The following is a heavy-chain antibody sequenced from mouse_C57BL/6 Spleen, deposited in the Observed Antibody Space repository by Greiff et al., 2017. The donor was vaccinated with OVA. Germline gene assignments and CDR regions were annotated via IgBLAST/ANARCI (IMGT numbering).Heavy chain of an antibody. CDR3: AKNGNYGSSYEGHWYFDV. CDR1: GFSLTSYG. CDR2: IWRGGST. Sequence: QVQLKESGPGLVQPSQSLSITCTVSGFSLTSYGVHWVRQSPGKGLEWLGVIWRGGSTDYNAAFMSRLSITKDNSKSQVFFKMNSLQADDTAIYYCAKNGNYGSSYEGHWYFDVWGTGTTVTASS. D-gene: IGHD1-1*01. V-gene: IGHV2-5*01. J-gene: IGHJ1*03.